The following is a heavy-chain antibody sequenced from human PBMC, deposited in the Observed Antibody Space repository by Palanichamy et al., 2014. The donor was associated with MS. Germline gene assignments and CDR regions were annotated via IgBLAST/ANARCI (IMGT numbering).Heavy chain of an antibody. V-gene: IGHV3-9*01. CDR1: GFSFGDYV. CDR2: ISYDSGSV. Sequence: QLVEFGEAWCRPGRSLRLSCAASGFSFGDYVMHWVRQAPGKGLEWVSGISYDSGSVGYADSVKGRFTVSRDNAKNFLYLQMNGLRAEDTALYYCAKDKGTGRDHPHYNGMDVWGQGTTVTVPS. CDR3: AKDKGTGRDHPHYNGMDV. J-gene: IGHJ6*02. D-gene: IGHD2-15*01.